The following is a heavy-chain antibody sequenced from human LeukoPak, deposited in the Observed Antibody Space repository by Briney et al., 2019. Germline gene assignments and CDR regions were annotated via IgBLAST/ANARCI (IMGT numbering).Heavy chain of an antibody. CDR1: GYTFTSYG. CDR2: ISAYNGNT. Sequence: GASVKVSCKASGYTFTSYGISWVRQAPGQGLEWMGWISAYNGNTNYAQKLQGRVTMTTDTSTSTAYMELRSLRSDDTAVYYCARVGSGFSIVVVPEPFDYWGQGTLVTVSS. CDR3: ARVGSGFSIVVVPEPFDY. V-gene: IGHV1-18*01. J-gene: IGHJ4*02. D-gene: IGHD2-2*01.